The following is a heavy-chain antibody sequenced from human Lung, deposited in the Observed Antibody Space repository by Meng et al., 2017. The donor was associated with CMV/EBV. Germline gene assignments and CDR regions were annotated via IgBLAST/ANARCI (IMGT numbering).Heavy chain of an antibody. CDR2: ISWNGGFV. CDR3: AKRAASRYYFDY. CDR1: GFTFEDYD. J-gene: IGHJ4*02. Sequence: GGSLRLXCAASGFTFEDYDMDWVRQISGKGLEWVSRISWNGGFVGYADSVKGRFTISRDNAKNSLYLQMNSLRVEDTALYYCAKRAASRYYFDYWGQGTLVTVSS. D-gene: IGHD6-13*01. V-gene: IGHV3-9*01.